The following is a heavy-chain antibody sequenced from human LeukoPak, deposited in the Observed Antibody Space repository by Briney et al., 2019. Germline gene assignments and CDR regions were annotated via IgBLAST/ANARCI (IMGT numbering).Heavy chain of an antibody. CDR2: INPSGGGT. Sequence: EASVKVSCKASGYTFTSHHMHWVRQGPGQGLEWMGIINPSGGGTGYVQKFQGRVTMTRDTSTSTVYMELSSLTSEDTAIYYCGSATGTTTIDYWGQGTLVTVSS. CDR1: GYTFTSHH. J-gene: IGHJ4*02. V-gene: IGHV1-46*01. CDR3: GSATGTTTIDY. D-gene: IGHD1-7*01.